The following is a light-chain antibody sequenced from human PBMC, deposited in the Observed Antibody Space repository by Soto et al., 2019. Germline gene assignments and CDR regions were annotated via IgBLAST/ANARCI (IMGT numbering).Light chain of an antibody. CDR2: GAS. Sequence: EIVMTQSPATLSVSPGERVTLSCRASQSVRRYLAWYQHKPGQPPRLLISGASTRATGIPARFSGSGSGTDFTLTISSLQSEDFAVYFCQQCSDWPLFTFGQGTRLEIK. V-gene: IGKV3-15*01. J-gene: IGKJ5*01. CDR3: QQCSDWPLFT. CDR1: QSVRRY.